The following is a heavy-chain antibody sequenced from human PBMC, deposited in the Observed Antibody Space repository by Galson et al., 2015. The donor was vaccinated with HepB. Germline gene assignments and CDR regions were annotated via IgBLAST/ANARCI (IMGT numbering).Heavy chain of an antibody. CDR3: VRGSGFICDF. J-gene: IGHJ4*02. CDR2: INSDGSEI. V-gene: IGHV3-7*03. Sequence: SLRLSCAASGFTFSNSWMHWVRQAPGKGLEWVANINSDGSEIYYVDSVKGRFTISRDNAKNSVSLQMNSLRVEDTAVYYCVRGSGFICDFWGQGTLVTVSS. CDR1: GFTFSNSW. D-gene: IGHD3-3*01.